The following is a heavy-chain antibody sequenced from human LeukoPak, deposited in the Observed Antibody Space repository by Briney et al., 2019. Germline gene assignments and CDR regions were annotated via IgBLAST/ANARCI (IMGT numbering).Heavy chain of an antibody. Sequence: SETLSLTCTVSGGSINSHYWSWVRQPPGKELVWIGYISYSGNTNYNPSLKSRVTISMHTSKNQLSLKLNSVTAADTAVYYCARAYSYEKLYYFDYWGQGTLVTVSS. D-gene: IGHD5-18*01. V-gene: IGHV4-59*11. J-gene: IGHJ4*02. CDR3: ARAYSYEKLYYFDY. CDR1: GGSINSHY. CDR2: ISYSGNT.